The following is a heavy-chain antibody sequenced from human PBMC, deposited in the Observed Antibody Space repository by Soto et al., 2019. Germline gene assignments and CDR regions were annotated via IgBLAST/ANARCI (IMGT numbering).Heavy chain of an antibody. V-gene: IGHV4-31*03. Sequence: TLSLTCTVSGGSISSGGYYWSWIRQHPGKGLEWIGYIYYSGSTYYNPSLKSRVTISVDTSKNQFSLKLSSVTAADTAVYYCARDVLYSTSRIDSWGQGTLVTVSS. CDR1: GGSISSGGYY. CDR2: IYYSGST. D-gene: IGHD6-6*01. CDR3: ARDVLYSTSRIDS. J-gene: IGHJ4*02.